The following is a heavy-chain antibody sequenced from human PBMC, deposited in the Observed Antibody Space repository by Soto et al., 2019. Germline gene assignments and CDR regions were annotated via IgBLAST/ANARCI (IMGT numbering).Heavy chain of an antibody. CDR2: TIPVFNTA. CDR3: ARGVYGSENYYPGPSDGDI. CDR1: GGTLSDHG. J-gene: IGHJ3*02. D-gene: IGHD3-10*01. Sequence: QVQLEQSGAEVKKPGSSVKVSCKASGGTLSDHGVAWLRQAPGQGLEWMGGTIPVFNTAKYEQKFQGRVTVTADKFTNIDYMELSSLRSEDTAFYFCARGVYGSENYYPGPSDGDIGGQGTMVIVCS. V-gene: IGHV1-69*06.